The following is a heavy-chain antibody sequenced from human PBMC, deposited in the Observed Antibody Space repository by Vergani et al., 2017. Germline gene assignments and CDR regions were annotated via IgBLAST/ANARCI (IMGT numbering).Heavy chain of an antibody. D-gene: IGHD4-17*01. V-gene: IGHV1-69-2*01. Sequence: EVQLVQSGAEVKKPGATMKISSKVSGYTFTDHYMHWVKQAPGKGLEWMGLVDPEDGETIYAEKFKGRVIIAADTSTDTAHLELSSLRSEDTAVYYCATPQTVTTGGMEVWGQGTTVIVSS. CDR2: VDPEDGET. J-gene: IGHJ6*02. CDR1: GYTFTDHY. CDR3: ATPQTVTTGGMEV.